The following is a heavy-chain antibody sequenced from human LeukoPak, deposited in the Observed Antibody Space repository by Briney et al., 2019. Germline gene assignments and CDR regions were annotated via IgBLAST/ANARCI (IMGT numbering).Heavy chain of an antibody. V-gene: IGHV3-74*01. Sequence: GGSLRLSCAASGFTFSSYWMHWVRQAPGKGLVWVSRINSDGSSTSYADSVKGRFTISRDNAKNTLYLQMNSLRAVDTAVYYCAREYYDFSPDYWGQGTLVTVSS. D-gene: IGHD3-3*01. CDR3: AREYYDFSPDY. CDR1: GFTFSSYW. J-gene: IGHJ4*02. CDR2: INSDGSST.